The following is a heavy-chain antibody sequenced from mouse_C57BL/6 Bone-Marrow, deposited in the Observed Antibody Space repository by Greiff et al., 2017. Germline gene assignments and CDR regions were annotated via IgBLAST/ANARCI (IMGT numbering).Heavy chain of an antibody. Sequence: QVQLKQSGAELVRPGASVTLSCKASGYTFTDYEMHWVKQTPVHGLEWIGAIDPETGGTAYNQKFKGTAILTADKSSSTAYMELRSLTSEDSAVYYCTRPPPITTVVGRDYWGQGTTLTVSS. V-gene: IGHV1-15*01. D-gene: IGHD1-1*01. CDR1: GYTFTDYE. J-gene: IGHJ2*01. CDR3: TRPPPITTVVGRDY. CDR2: IDPETGGT.